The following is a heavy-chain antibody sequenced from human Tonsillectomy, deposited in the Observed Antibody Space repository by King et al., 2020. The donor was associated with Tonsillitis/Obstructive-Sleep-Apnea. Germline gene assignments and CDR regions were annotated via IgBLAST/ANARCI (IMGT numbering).Heavy chain of an antibody. D-gene: IGHD3-22*01. Sequence: QLVQSGGGLVQPGGSLRLSCAASGFTFSSYWMSWVRQAPGKGLEWVANIKQDGSEKYYVDSVKGRFTISRDNAKNSLYLQMNSLRAEDAAVYYCARGVAGLITMIVVAAHHENWFDPWGXXXLVTXXS. CDR1: GFTFSSYW. V-gene: IGHV3-7*03. J-gene: IGHJ5*02. CDR3: ARGVAGLITMIVVAAHHENWFDP. CDR2: IKQDGSEK.